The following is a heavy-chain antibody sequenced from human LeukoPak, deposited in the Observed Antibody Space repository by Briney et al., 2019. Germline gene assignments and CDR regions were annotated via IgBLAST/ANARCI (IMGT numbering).Heavy chain of an antibody. V-gene: IGHV4-34*01. Sequence: KASETLSLTCAVYGGSFSGYYWSWIRQPPGKGLEWIGEINHSGSTRYKPSLKSRISMSVDTSKNQFSLKLSSVSAADTAVYFCAREIIWRGYRRLYYFDSWGQGTLVTVSS. CDR3: AREIIWRGYRRLYYFDS. J-gene: IGHJ4*02. CDR2: INHSGST. D-gene: IGHD3-3*01. CDR1: GGSFSGYY.